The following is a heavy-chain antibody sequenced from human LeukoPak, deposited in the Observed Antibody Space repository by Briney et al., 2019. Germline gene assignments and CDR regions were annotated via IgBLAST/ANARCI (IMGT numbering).Heavy chain of an antibody. D-gene: IGHD6-19*01. CDR3: ARDLSRWLNYYFDY. Sequence: GGSLRLSCAASGFTFSSYAMHWVRQAPGKGLEWVAVISYDGSNKYYADSVKGRFTISRDNSKNTLYLQMNSLRAEDTAVYYCARDLSRWLNYYFDYWGQGTLVTVSS. J-gene: IGHJ4*02. CDR1: GFTFSSYA. V-gene: IGHV3-30-3*01. CDR2: ISYDGSNK.